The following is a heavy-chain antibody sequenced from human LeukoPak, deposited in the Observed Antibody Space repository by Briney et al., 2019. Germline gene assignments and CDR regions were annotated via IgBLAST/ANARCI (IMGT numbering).Heavy chain of an antibody. J-gene: IGHJ4*02. V-gene: IGHV3-30*04. CDR3: AKAANEWELLAGYFDY. D-gene: IGHD1-26*01. Sequence: PGGSLRLSCAASGFTFSSYAMHWVRQAPGKGLEWVAVISYDGSNKYYADSVKGRFTISRDNSKNTLYLQMNSLRAEDTAVYYCAKAANEWELLAGYFDYWGQGTLVTVSS. CDR2: ISYDGSNK. CDR1: GFTFSSYA.